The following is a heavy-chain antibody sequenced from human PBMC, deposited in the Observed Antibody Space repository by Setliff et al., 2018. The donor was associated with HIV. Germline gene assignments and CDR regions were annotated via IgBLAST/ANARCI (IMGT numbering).Heavy chain of an antibody. Sequence: SETLSLTCTVSGGSNTSGGYYWNWIRQHPGEGLEWIGHIYSSGSTLYNPSLKSRVTISVDTSNNHFSLKLRSVTAADTAVYYCARFAAAGAPGPTDFAYWGQGTLVTVSS. CDR1: GGSNTSGGYY. D-gene: IGHD6-13*01. CDR3: ARFAAAGAPGPTDFAY. V-gene: IGHV4-31*03. J-gene: IGHJ4*02. CDR2: IYSSGST.